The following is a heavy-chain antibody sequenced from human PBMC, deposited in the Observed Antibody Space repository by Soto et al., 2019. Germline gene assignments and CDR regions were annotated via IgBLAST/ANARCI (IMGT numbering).Heavy chain of an antibody. Sequence: ASVKVSCKASGYTFTSYAMHWVRQAPGQRLEWMGWINAGNGNTKYSQKFQGRVTITRDTSASTAYMELSSLRSEDTAVYYCARGQQGVLLWFGESNNWFDPWGQGTLVTVSS. CDR3: ARGQQGVLLWFGESNNWFDP. V-gene: IGHV1-3*01. CDR1: GYTFTSYA. D-gene: IGHD3-10*01. CDR2: INAGNGNT. J-gene: IGHJ5*02.